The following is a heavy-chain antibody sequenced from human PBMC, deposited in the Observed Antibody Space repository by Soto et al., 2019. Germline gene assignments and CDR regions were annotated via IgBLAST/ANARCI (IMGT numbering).Heavy chain of an antibody. J-gene: IGHJ4*02. V-gene: IGHV1-2*04. CDR1: GYTFTGSY. CDR3: ATQRDYGDYGAFDY. Sequence: QVQLVQSGAEVKKPGASVKVSCKASGYTFTGSYMHWVRQAPGQGLEWMGWINPNSGGTNYAQKFQGWVTMTRDTSSSTAYMELSRLRSDDTSVYYCATQRDYGDYGAFDYWGQGTLVTVSS. D-gene: IGHD4-17*01. CDR2: INPNSGGT.